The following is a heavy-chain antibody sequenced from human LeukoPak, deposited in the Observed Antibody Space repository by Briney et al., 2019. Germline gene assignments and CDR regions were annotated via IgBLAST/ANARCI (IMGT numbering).Heavy chain of an antibody. CDR2: IIPIFGTA. CDR3: ARGYCSSTSCYTSPVGYYFDY. Sequence: SVKLSCKASGGTFSSYAISWVRHAPGQGLEWMGGIIPIFGTANYAQKFQGRVTITTDESTSTAYMELSSLRSEDTAVYYCARGYCSSTSCYTSPVGYYFDYWGQGTLVTVSS. J-gene: IGHJ4*02. D-gene: IGHD2-2*02. CDR1: GGTFSSYA. V-gene: IGHV1-69*05.